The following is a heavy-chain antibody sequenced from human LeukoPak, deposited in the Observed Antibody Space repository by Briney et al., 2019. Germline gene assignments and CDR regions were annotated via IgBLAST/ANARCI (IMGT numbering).Heavy chain of an antibody. CDR1: GGSISGYY. CDR2: IYNSGIT. D-gene: IGHD4-11*01. CDR3: ARSVPSLDYLFDS. V-gene: IGHV4-59*08. Sequence: SETLSLTRTVSGGSISGYYWTWIRQLPGKGLEWIGYIYNSGITNYNPSLKSRVTVSVDTSKNQFSLRLTSVTAADTAVYYCARSVPSLDYLFDSWGHGTLVTVSS. J-gene: IGHJ5*01.